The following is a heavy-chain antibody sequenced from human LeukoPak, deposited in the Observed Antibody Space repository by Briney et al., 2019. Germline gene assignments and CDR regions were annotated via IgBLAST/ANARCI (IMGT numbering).Heavy chain of an antibody. D-gene: IGHD3-16*01. CDR1: GFTLSSYA. Sequence: GGSLRLSCAASGFTLSSYAMSWFRQALGKGLEWVSAISGSGVYDTYYADSGKGRFTISRDNSKTTVYLQMNSLRAEDTAVCYCAKDGACLRLDDWGQGILVTVSS. CDR2: ISGSGVYDT. V-gene: IGHV3-23*01. J-gene: IGHJ4*02. CDR3: AKDGACLRLDD.